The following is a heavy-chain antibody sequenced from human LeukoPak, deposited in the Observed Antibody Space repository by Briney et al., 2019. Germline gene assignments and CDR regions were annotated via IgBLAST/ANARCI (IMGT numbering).Heavy chain of an antibody. D-gene: IGHD6-13*01. V-gene: IGHV5-51*01. CDR1: GYSFISYW. CDR2: IYPGDSDT. CDR3: ARHVLGSSSWFYGDAFDI. J-gene: IGHJ3*02. Sequence: GESLKISCKGSGYSFISYWIGWVRQMPGKGLEWMGIIYPGDSDTRYSPSFQGQVTISADKSISTAYLQWSSLKASDTAMYYCARHVLGSSSWFYGDAFDIWGQGTMVTVSS.